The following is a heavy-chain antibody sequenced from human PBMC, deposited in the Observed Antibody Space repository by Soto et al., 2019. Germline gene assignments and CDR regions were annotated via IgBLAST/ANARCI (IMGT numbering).Heavy chain of an antibody. CDR1: GYTFTGYY. CDR3: ARGGPDPYYYYYMDV. J-gene: IGHJ6*03. V-gene: IGHV1-69*13. Sequence: SVKVSCKASGYTFTGYYMHWVRQAPGQGLEWMGGIIPIFGTANYAQKFQGRVTITADESTSTAYMELSSLRSEDTAVYYCARGGPDPYYYYYMDVWGKGTTVTVSS. CDR2: IIPIFGTA.